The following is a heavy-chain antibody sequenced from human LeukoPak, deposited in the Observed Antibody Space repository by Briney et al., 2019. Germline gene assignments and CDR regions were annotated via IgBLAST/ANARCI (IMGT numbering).Heavy chain of an antibody. CDR1: GGSISSYY. CDR3: ARRRDGSNFQYFDL. Sequence: SETLSLTCTVSGGSISSYYWSWIRQPPGKGLEWIGYIYYSGSTNYNPSLKSRVTISLDTSKNQISLKLSSLTAADTAVYFCARRRDGSNFQYFDLWGRGTQVTVSS. CDR2: IYYSGST. D-gene: IGHD5-24*01. J-gene: IGHJ2*01. V-gene: IGHV4-59*08.